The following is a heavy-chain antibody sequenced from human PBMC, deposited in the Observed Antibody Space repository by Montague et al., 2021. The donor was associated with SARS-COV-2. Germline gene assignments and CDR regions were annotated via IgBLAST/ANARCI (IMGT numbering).Heavy chain of an antibody. CDR3: ARERWAVGVSFDY. CDR1: GDSVSSNSAT. D-gene: IGHD1-26*01. CDR2: TYYRSRWSN. V-gene: IGHV6-1*01. Sequence: CAISGDSVSSNSATWHWIRQSLSRGLEWLGRTYYRSRWSNDYAVSVRSRIIINPDTSTNQFSLQLSSVTPEDTAVYFCARERWAVGVSFDYWGQGTLVTVSS. J-gene: IGHJ4*02.